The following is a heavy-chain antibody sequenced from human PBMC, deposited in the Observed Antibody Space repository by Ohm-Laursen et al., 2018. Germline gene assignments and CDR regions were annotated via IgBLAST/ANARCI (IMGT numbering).Heavy chain of an antibody. CDR3: ARGLFGTKEFLYYYYGMDV. J-gene: IGHJ6*02. Sequence: SVKVSCKASGGTFSSYAISWVRQAPGQGLEWMGGIIPIFGTANYAQKFQGRVTITADESTSTAYMELSSLRSEDTAVYYCARGLFGTKEFLYYYYGMDVWGQGTTVTVSS. D-gene: IGHD3-3*01. CDR1: GGTFSSYA. CDR2: IIPIFGTA. V-gene: IGHV1-69*13.